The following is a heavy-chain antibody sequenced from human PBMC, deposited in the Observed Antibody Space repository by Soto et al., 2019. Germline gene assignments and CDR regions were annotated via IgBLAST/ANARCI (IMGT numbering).Heavy chain of an antibody. V-gene: IGHV1-18*01. CDR3: ATSGEVSSSSGYAD. Sequence: QVQLVQSGAEVKKPGASVKVSCKASVYTFTSYGISWVRQAPGQGLEWMGWISAYNGNTNYAQKLQGRVTMTTDTSTSTAYRELRSLRSDDTAVYYCATSGEVSSSSGYADWGQGTLVTVSS. J-gene: IGHJ4*02. CDR1: VYTFTSYG. D-gene: IGHD6-13*01. CDR2: ISAYNGNT.